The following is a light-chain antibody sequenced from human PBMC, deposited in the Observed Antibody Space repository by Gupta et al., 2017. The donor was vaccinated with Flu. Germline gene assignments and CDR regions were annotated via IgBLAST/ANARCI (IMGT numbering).Light chain of an antibody. Sequence: EIVLTQSPGTLSLSPGERATLSCRASQSVSSSYLAWYQQTPGQAPRLIIYGASSRATGIPDRISGSGSGTDFTLTISRLEAEDFAVYYCQQYGSSPWTFGQGTKVEIK. CDR1: QSVSSSY. V-gene: IGKV3-20*01. CDR2: GAS. CDR3: QQYGSSPWT. J-gene: IGKJ1*01.